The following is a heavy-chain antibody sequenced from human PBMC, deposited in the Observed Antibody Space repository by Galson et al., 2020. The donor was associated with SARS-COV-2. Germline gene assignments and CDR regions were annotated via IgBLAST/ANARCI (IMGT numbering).Heavy chain of an antibody. V-gene: IGHV1-18*01. D-gene: IGHD6-13*01. Sequence: ASVTVSCKASGYTFNKYGITWVRQAPGQGLEWVGWISAHNGYTNYAQNLQDRITVTTDTSTTTAYMELRSLRSDDTAVYYCARGSGYTSSWHEDYWGQGTLVTVSS. J-gene: IGHJ4*02. CDR1: GYTFNKYG. CDR2: ISAHNGYT. CDR3: ARGSGYTSSWHEDY.